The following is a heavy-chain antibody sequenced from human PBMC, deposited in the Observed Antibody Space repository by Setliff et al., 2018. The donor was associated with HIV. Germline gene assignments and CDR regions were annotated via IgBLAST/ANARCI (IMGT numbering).Heavy chain of an antibody. CDR2: ISAYNGYT. Sequence: ASVKVSCKASGYTFTSYGISWVRQAPGQGLEWMGWISAYNGYTNYAQKLQGRVTMTTDTSTSTAYMELRSLRSDDTAVYYCARDGWRHVLHGNYYYYFMGVWGKGTTVTVSS. J-gene: IGHJ6*03. V-gene: IGHV1-18*01. D-gene: IGHD2-8*01. CDR3: ARDGWRHVLHGNYYYYFMGV. CDR1: GYTFTSYG.